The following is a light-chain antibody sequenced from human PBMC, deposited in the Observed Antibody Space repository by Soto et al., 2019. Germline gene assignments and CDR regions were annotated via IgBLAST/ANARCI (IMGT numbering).Light chain of an antibody. CDR3: SSYTSSVTLV. J-gene: IGLJ2*01. V-gene: IGLV2-14*01. CDR2: EVS. Sequence: QSALTQPASVSRTPGQSITISRTGTSSDVGGYNFVSWYQQHPGKAPKLMIYEVSNRPSGVSYRFSGSKYGNTASLTISGLQAEDEADYYCSSYTSSVTLVFGGGTKLTVL. CDR1: SSDVGGYNF.